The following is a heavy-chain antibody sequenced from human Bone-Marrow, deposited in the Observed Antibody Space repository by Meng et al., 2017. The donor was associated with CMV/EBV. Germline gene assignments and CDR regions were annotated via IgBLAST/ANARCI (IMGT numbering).Heavy chain of an antibody. CDR1: GFTFSSDW. J-gene: IGHJ4*02. CDR2: INPDGSTT. V-gene: IGHV3-74*01. D-gene: IGHD3-10*01. CDR3: ARELRGLRDY. Sequence: GESLKISCAASGFTFSSDWMHWVRQAPGKGLVWVSRINPDGSTTDYADSVKGRLTISRDNAKSTLYLQMNSLRVEDTALYYCARELRGLRDYWARGTLVTVSS.